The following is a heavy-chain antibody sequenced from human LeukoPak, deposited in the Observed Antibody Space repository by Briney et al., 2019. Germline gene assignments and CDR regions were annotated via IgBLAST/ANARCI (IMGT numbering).Heavy chain of an antibody. D-gene: IGHD3-22*01. Sequence: SVKVSCKASGFTFTSSAVQWVRQARGQRLEWIGWIVVGSGNTNYAQKFQERVTITRDMSTSTAYMELSSLRSEDTAVYYCAAGRYYDSSGYYEGDDYWGQGTLVTVSS. CDR1: GFTFTSSA. CDR2: IVVGSGNT. CDR3: AAGRYYDSSGYYEGDDY. J-gene: IGHJ4*02. V-gene: IGHV1-58*01.